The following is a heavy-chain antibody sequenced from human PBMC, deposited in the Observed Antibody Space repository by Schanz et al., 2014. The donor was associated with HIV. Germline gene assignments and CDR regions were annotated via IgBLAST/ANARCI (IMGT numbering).Heavy chain of an antibody. CDR1: GGSISGPSNY. J-gene: IGHJ4*02. CDR2: ISYTGRA. D-gene: IGHD3-10*01. Sequence: QLHLQESGPGLVKPSETLSLNCTVAGGSISGPSNYWDWIRQSPGGGLEWVGSISYTGRAHYNSSLASRVTMSVDTSKNQFSLRLTSVIATDTALYYCVRHGGFASNRGRVDYWGQGTLVTVSS. V-gene: IGHV4-39*01. CDR3: VRHGGFASNRGRVDY.